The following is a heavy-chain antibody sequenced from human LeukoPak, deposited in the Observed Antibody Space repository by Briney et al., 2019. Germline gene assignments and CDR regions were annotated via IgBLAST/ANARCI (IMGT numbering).Heavy chain of an antibody. CDR3: AKSHVSTATGTGRYFDY. Sequence: GGSLRLSCAVSGLTFSNSAMSWVRQAPGKGLEWVSAISFGSDVIYYADSVKGRFAISRDNSKHTVYLQMDSLRAEDTAVYYCAKSHVSTATGTGRYFDYWGQGTLVAVS. CDR1: GLTFSNSA. J-gene: IGHJ4*02. CDR2: ISFGSDVI. D-gene: IGHD3-9*01. V-gene: IGHV3-23*01.